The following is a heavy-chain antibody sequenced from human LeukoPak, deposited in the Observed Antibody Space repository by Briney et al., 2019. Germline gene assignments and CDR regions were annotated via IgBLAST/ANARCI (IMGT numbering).Heavy chain of an antibody. CDR3: ARDLSEKYSIDY. J-gene: IGHJ4*02. Sequence: GGSLRLSCAASGFTFSSYGMHWVRQAPGKGLEWVSAISGSGGSTYYADSVKGRFTISRDNSKNTLYLQMNSLRAEDTAIYYCARDLSEKYSIDYWGQGTLVTVSS. D-gene: IGHD2/OR15-2a*01. V-gene: IGHV3-23*01. CDR1: GFTFSSYG. CDR2: ISGSGGST.